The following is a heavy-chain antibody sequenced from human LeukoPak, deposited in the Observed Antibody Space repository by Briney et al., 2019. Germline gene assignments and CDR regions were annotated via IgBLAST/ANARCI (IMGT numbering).Heavy chain of an antibody. CDR2: VYYDGSM. CDR3: ARWVRRWLHSTYYYYYMDV. J-gene: IGHJ6*03. V-gene: IGHV4-39*07. CDR1: GGFIHTSNYY. Sequence: SETLSLICSVSGGFIHTSNYYWAWIRQSPGKGLEWIGSVYYDGSMYTNPSLKSRVTISVDTSKNQFSLKLSSVTAADTAVYYCARWVRRWLHSTYYYYYMDVWGKGTTVTISS. D-gene: IGHD5-24*01.